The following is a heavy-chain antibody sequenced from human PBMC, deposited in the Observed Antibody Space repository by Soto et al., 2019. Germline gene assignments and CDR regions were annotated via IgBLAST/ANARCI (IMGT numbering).Heavy chain of an antibody. J-gene: IGHJ5*02. V-gene: IGHV3-7*03. D-gene: IGHD2-15*01. CDR1: GFPFSAYW. CDR2: IKVDGTEK. Sequence: GGSLRLSCAASGFPFSAYWMNRVRQTPGKGLEWVANIKVDGTEKNYADSVKGRFTISRDNSKNTLYLQMNSLRAEDTAVYYCAKGGCSGGNCSPNWFDPWGQGTLVTVSS. CDR3: AKGGCSGGNCSPNWFDP.